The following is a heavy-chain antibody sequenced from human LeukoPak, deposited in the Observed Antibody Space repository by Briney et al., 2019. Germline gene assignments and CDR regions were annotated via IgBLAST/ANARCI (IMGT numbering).Heavy chain of an antibody. J-gene: IGHJ6*02. D-gene: IGHD2-2*01. CDR2: INHSGST. Sequence: SDTLSLTCAVYGGSFSGYYWSWIRQPPGKGLEWIGEINHSGSTNYNPSLKSRVTISVDTSKKQFSLKLSSVTAADTAVYYCARSQVPYGMDVWGQGTTVTVSS. CDR1: GGSFSGYY. V-gene: IGHV4-34*01. CDR3: ARSQVPYGMDV.